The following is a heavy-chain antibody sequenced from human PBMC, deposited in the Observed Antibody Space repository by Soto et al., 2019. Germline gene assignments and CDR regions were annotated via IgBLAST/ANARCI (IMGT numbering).Heavy chain of an antibody. CDR1: GFTFSSYA. CDR2: ISSNGGST. Sequence: GGSLRLSCAASGFTFSSYAMHWVRQAPGKGLEYVSAISSNGGSTYYANSVKGRFTISRDNSKNTLYLQMGSLRAEDMAVYYCAREWLAGFDYWGQGTLVIVSS. D-gene: IGHD6-19*01. V-gene: IGHV3-64*01. J-gene: IGHJ4*02. CDR3: AREWLAGFDY.